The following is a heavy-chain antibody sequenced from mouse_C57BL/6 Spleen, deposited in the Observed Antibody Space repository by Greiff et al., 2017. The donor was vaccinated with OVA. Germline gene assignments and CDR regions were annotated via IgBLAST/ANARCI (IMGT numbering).Heavy chain of an antibody. J-gene: IGHJ2*01. CDR1: GYAFTSSW. CDR3: AREDGGRSPDY. V-gene: IGHV1-82*01. CDR2: INPRDGAT. D-gene: IGHD1-1*01. Sequence: VQLQQSGPELVKPGASVKLSCKASGYAFTSSWMHWVKQRPGKGLEWIGRINPRDGATNYNGKFKGKATLTADKSSSTAYMQLSSLTAEDAEVCVCAREDGGRSPDYWGKGTTLTVSS.